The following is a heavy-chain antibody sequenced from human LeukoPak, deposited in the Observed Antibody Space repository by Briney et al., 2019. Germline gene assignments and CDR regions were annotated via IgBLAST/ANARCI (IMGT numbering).Heavy chain of an antibody. CDR3: ARDRPDYDFWSGYEEHPYYYYYMDV. Sequence: PSETLSLTCTVSGDSISSYYWSWIRQPPGKGLEWIGYIYYSGSTNYNPSLKSRVTISVDTSKNQFSLKLSSVTAADTAVYYCARDRPDYDFWSGYEEHPYYYYYMDVWGKGTTVTVSS. D-gene: IGHD3-3*01. J-gene: IGHJ6*03. CDR1: GDSISSYY. CDR2: IYYSGST. V-gene: IGHV4-59*01.